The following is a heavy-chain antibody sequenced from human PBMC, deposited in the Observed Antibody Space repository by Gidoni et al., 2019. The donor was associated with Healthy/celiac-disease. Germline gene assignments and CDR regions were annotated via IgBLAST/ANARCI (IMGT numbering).Heavy chain of an antibody. CDR3: ASGDDYGDNDAFDI. CDR1: GGSLSSSSYD. Sequence: QLQLQESGPGLVKPSEPLSLTCPVSGGSLSSSSYDWGWLRQPPGKGLEWFGSIYYSGSTYYNPYVKSRVTISVDTSKNQFSLKLSSVTAADTAVYYWASGDDYGDNDAFDIWGQGTMVTVSS. J-gene: IGHJ3*02. CDR2: IYYSGST. V-gene: IGHV4-39*01. D-gene: IGHD4-17*01.